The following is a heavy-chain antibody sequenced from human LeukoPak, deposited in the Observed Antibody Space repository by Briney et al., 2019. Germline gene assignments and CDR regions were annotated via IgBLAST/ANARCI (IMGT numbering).Heavy chain of an antibody. CDR1: GGSFSGYY. CDR2: INHSGST. CDR3: ARVSVVYSSGWYEDY. J-gene: IGHJ4*02. D-gene: IGHD6-19*01. Sequence: KASETLSLTCAVYGGSFSGYYWSWIRQPPGKGLEWIGEINHSGSTNYNPSLKSRVTISVDTSKNQFSLKLSSVTAADTAVYYCARVSVVYSSGWYEDYWGQGTLVTVSS. V-gene: IGHV4-34*01.